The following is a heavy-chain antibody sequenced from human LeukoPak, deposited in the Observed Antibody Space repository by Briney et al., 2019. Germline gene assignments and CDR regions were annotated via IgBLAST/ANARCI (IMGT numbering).Heavy chain of an antibody. J-gene: IGHJ3*02. CDR1: GFTVSSNY. CDR3: ARGADNDAFDI. V-gene: IGHV3-53*01. CDR2: IYSGGST. Sequence: GGSLRLSCAASGFTVSSNYMSWVRQAPGKGLEWVSVIYSGGSTYYADSVKGRFTISRDNSKNTLYLQMNSLRAEDTAVYYCARGADNDAFDIWGQGTMVTVSS.